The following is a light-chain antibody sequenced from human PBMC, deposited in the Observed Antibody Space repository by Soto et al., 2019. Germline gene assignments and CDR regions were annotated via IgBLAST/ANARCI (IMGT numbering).Light chain of an antibody. V-gene: IGLV4-69*01. J-gene: IGLJ2*01. CDR2: LNSDGSH. CDR3: QTWGTAIHDVV. CDR1: SGHINYA. Sequence: QAVVTQSPSASASLGASVKLTCTLSSGHINYAIAWHQQQPEKGPRYLIKLNSDGSHTKGDGIPDRFSGSSSGSERHLTISSLQSEDEADYYCQTWGTAIHDVVFGGGTKLTVL.